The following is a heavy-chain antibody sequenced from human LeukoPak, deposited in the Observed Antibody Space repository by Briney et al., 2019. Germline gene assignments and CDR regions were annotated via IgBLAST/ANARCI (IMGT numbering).Heavy chain of an antibody. CDR3: ARLPYSSSWSRYNWFDP. V-gene: IGHV5-51*01. CDR1: GYSFTSYW. J-gene: IGHJ5*02. D-gene: IGHD6-13*01. CDR2: IYPGDSDT. Sequence: GESLKISCKGSGYSFTSYWIGWVRQMPGKGLEWMGIIYPGDSDTRYSPSFQGQVTISADKSISTAYLQWSSLKASDTAMYYCARLPYSSSWSRYNWFDPWGQGTLVTVSS.